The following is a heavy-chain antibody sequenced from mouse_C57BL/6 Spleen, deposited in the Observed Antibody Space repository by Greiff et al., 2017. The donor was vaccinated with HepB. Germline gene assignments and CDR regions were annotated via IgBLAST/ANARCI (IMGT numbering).Heavy chain of an antibody. CDR1: GYTFTSYW. Sequence: QVQLQQPGAELVKPGASVKLSCKASGYTFTSYWMHWVKQRPGQGLEWIGMIHPNSGSTNYNEKFKSKATLTVDKSSSTAYMQLSSLTSEDSAVYYCARSSTAQVSWFAYWGQGTLVTVSA. J-gene: IGHJ3*01. V-gene: IGHV1-64*01. CDR2: IHPNSGST. CDR3: ARSSTAQVSWFAY. D-gene: IGHD3-2*02.